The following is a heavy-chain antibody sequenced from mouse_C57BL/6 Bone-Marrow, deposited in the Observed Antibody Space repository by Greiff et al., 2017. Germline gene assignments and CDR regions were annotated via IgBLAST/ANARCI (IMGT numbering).Heavy chain of an antibody. Sequence: LVESGTVLARPGASVKMSCKTSGYTFTSYWMHWVKQRPGQGLEWIGEIDPSDSYTNYNQKFKGKSTLTVDKSSSTAYMQLSSLTSEDSAVYYCASLLTAMDYWGQGTSVTVSS. CDR2: IDPSDSYT. V-gene: IGHV1-69*01. D-gene: IGHD2-1*01. J-gene: IGHJ4*01. CDR3: ASLLTAMDY. CDR1: GYTFTSYW.